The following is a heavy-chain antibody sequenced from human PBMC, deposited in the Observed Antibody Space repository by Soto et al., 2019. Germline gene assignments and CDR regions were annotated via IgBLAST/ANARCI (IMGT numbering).Heavy chain of an antibody. CDR3: ARTTSSRFGELSFDD. CDR1: GYIFTNFG. CDR2: ISAYNGNT. J-gene: IGHJ4*02. V-gene: IGHV1-18*01. D-gene: IGHD3-10*01. Sequence: ASVKVSCKTSGYIFTNFGVNWVRQAPGQGLEWMGWISAYNGNTNYAQNLQGRVTLTTDTSTNTAYMGLGSLRSDDTAVYYCARTTSSRFGELSFDDWGQGSLVTVSS.